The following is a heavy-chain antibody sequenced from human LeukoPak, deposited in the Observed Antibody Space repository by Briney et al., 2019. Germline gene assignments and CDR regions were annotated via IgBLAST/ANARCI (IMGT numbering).Heavy chain of an antibody. J-gene: IGHJ5*02. D-gene: IGHD6-19*01. Sequence: PSETLSLTCTVSGGSISSGFYYWSWIRQPAGKGLEWIGRIYTSGSTNYNPSLKSRVTMSVDTSKNQFSLKLSSVTAADTAVYYCAREVSSGWFNWFDPWGQGTLVTVSS. V-gene: IGHV4-61*02. CDR2: IYTSGST. CDR3: AREVSSGWFNWFDP. CDR1: GGSISSGFYY.